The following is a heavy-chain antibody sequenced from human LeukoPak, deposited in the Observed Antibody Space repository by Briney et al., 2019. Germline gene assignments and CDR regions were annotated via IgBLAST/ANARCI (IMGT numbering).Heavy chain of an antibody. Sequence: GGTLRLSCAASGFTFSSYGMHWVRQAPGKGLEWVAVISYDGSNKYYADSVKGRFTFSRDNSKNTLYLQMNSLRAEDTAVYYCAKVPSHIVATIDFDYWGQGTLVTVSS. CDR2: ISYDGSNK. J-gene: IGHJ4*02. CDR3: AKVPSHIVATIDFDY. CDR1: GFTFSSYG. V-gene: IGHV3-30*18. D-gene: IGHD5-12*01.